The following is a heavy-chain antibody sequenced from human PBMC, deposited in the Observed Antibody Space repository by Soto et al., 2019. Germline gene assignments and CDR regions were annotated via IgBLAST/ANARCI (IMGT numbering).Heavy chain of an antibody. D-gene: IGHD3-22*01. Sequence: GGSLRLSCAASGFTLSSYWMHWVRQGPGKGFVWVSRINSDGSSTSYADSVKGRFTISRDNAKNTLYLQMNSLRAEDTAVYYCARDPGTGYYDSSGYYYDWGQGTLVTVSS. CDR3: ARDPGTGYYDSSGYYYD. J-gene: IGHJ4*02. CDR2: INSDGSST. CDR1: GFTLSSYW. V-gene: IGHV3-74*01.